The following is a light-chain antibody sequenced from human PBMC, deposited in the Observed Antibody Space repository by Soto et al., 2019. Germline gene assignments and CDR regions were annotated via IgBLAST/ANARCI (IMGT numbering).Light chain of an antibody. CDR3: SSYTSSSTRV. CDR2: DVS. J-gene: IGLJ2*01. Sequence: QSALTQPASVSGSPGQSITISCTGTSSDVGGYNDVSWYQQHPGKAPKLMIYDVSNRPSGVSNRFSGSKSGNTASLTISGLQAEGEADYYCSSYTSSSTRVFGGGTELTVL. CDR1: SSDVGGYND. V-gene: IGLV2-14*01.